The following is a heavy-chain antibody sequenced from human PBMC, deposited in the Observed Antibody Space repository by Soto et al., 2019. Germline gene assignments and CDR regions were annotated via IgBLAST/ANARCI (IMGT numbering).Heavy chain of an antibody. Sequence: EVQLLESGGDLIQPGGSLRLSCAASGFTFNIYAMTWVRQAPGKGLEWVSAISRYGDITYYADSVEGRFTISRDNSTNPLYLQMNSLRAEDTAGYYCAKDRYLDHDSRGYLFDNWGQGTVVTVSS. CDR1: GFTFNIYA. CDR2: ISRYGDIT. J-gene: IGHJ4*02. D-gene: IGHD3-22*01. V-gene: IGHV3-23*01. CDR3: AKDRYLDHDSRGYLFDN.